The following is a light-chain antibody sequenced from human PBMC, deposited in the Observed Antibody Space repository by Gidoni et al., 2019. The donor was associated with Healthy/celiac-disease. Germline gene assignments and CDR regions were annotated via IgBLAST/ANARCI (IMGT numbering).Light chain of an antibody. CDR2: GAS. J-gene: IGKJ1*01. CDR3: QQYGSSPPWT. V-gene: IGKV3-20*01. CDR1: QSVSSSY. Sequence: EIVLTQSPGTLSLSPGERATLSCRASQSVSSSYLAWYQQKPGQAPRHLIYGASSRATGIPDRFSGSGSGTDCTLTISRLEPEDFAVYYCQQYGSSPPWTFGQGTKVEIK.